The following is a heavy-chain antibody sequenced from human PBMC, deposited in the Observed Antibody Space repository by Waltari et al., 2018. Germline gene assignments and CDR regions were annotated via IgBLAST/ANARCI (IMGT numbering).Heavy chain of an antibody. Sequence: QVQLVQSGSELKKPGASVKVSCKASGYTFTSSAMNWVRQAPGQGLEGRGWINANIGNPTYAEGFTGRFAFSWDTSVSTAYLQINSLKAEDTAVYYCAIVHYDLWSGRTMPGDYWGQGTLVTVSS. CDR3: AIVHYDLWSGRTMPGDY. J-gene: IGHJ4*02. CDR1: GYTFTSSA. D-gene: IGHD3-3*01. CDR2: INANIGNP. V-gene: IGHV7-4-1*02.